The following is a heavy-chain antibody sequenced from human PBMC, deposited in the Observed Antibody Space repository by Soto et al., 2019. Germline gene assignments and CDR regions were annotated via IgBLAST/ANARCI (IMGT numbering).Heavy chain of an antibody. CDR2: IWYDGSNK. CDR1: GFTFSSYG. Sequence: GGSLRLSCAASGFTFSSYGMHWVRQAPGKGLEWVAVIWYDGSNKYYADSVKGRFTISRDNSKNTLYLQMNSLRAEDTAVYYCARLGGPYYDILTGYLYYWGQGTLVTVSS. CDR3: ARLGGPYYDILTGYLYY. J-gene: IGHJ4*02. V-gene: IGHV3-33*01. D-gene: IGHD3-9*01.